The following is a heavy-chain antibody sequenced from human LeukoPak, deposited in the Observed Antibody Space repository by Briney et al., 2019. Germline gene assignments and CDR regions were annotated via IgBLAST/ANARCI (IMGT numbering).Heavy chain of an antibody. CDR3: AKDGDTGGYSYLDY. Sequence: PGGSLRLSCGASGFTFSTYGMHWVRQAPGKGLEWVAFIRSDGTEKYYVDSVKGRFTISRDNSKNTLYLQMNSLRPEDTALYFCAKDGDTGGYSYLDYWGQGTLVTVSS. D-gene: IGHD3-22*01. J-gene: IGHJ4*02. CDR2: IRSDGTEK. CDR1: GFTFSTYG. V-gene: IGHV3-30*02.